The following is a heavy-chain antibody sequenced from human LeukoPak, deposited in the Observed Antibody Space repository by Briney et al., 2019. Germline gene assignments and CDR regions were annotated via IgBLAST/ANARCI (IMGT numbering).Heavy chain of an antibody. J-gene: IGHJ3*02. Sequence: SETLSLTCTVSGGSISSYYWSRIRQPPGKGLEWIGYIYYSGSTNYNPSLKSRVTISVDTSKNQFSLKLSSVTAADTAVYYCARDGERSPPIWGQGTMVTVSS. D-gene: IGHD1-1*01. CDR2: IYYSGST. V-gene: IGHV4-59*01. CDR3: ARDGERSPPI. CDR1: GGSISSYY.